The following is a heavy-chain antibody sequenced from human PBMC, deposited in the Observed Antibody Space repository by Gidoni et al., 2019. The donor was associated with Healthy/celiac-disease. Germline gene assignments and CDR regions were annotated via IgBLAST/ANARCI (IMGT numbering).Heavy chain of an antibody. CDR1: GGSISSYY. Sequence: VQLLASAPGLVKPSETLSLTCTVAGGSISSYYWSWIRQPAGKGLEWIGRIDTSGSNNYNPALQSRVNMSVDTSKNQFSLKLSAVTAADTAVYYCASDPGYCSGGSCYSFVYWGQGTLVNVSS. CDR3: ASDPGYCSGGSCYSFVY. D-gene: IGHD2-15*01. V-gene: IGHV4-4*07. J-gene: IGHJ4*02. CDR2: IDTSGSN.